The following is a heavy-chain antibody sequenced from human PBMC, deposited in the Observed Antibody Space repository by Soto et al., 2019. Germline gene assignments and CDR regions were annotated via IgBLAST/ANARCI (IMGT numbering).Heavy chain of an antibody. J-gene: IGHJ6*02. Sequence: SVKVSCRASWYTLTVYYIHWVRQATEQGLEWMGWINPNSGGTNYAQKFQGRVTMTRDTSISTAYMELSRLRSDDTAVYYCARGVVVVAATRYGMDVWGQGTKVTVYS. D-gene: IGHD2-15*01. CDR2: INPNSGGT. V-gene: IGHV1-2*02. CDR3: ARGVVVVAATRYGMDV. CDR1: WYTLTVYY.